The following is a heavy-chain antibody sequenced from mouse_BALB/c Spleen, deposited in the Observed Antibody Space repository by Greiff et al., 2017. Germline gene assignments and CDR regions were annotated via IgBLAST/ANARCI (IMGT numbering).Heavy chain of an antibody. Sequence: EVMLVESGGGLVQPGGSLKLSCAASGFTFSSYGMSWVRQTPDKRLELVATINSNGGSTYYPDSVKGRFTISRDNAKNTLYLQMSSLKSEDTAMYYCARDDYDGSSVYWGQGTTRTVSS. CDR2: INSNGGST. D-gene: IGHD1-1*01. CDR3: ARDDYDGSSVY. J-gene: IGHJ2*01. CDR1: GFTFSSYG. V-gene: IGHV5-6-3*01.